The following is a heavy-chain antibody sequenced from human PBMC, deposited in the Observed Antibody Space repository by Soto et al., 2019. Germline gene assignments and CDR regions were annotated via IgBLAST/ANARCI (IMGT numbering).Heavy chain of an antibody. D-gene: IGHD2-15*01. CDR1: GGSISTYY. CDR3: APRQSPGQAATASFDP. Sequence: PSETLSLTCTVSGGSISTYYWSWIRQPPGKVLEWIGYISYSGYTKHNPSLKSLVTISVDTSKNPFSLKLRSLTAADTAVYYCAPRQSPGQAATASFDPWGHRPPVTVSS. J-gene: IGHJ5*02. V-gene: IGHV4-59*01. CDR2: ISYSGYT.